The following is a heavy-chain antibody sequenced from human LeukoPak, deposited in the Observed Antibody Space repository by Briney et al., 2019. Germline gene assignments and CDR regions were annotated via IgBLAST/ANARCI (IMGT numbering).Heavy chain of an antibody. Sequence: GGSLRLSCAASGFTFSSYAMSWVRQAPGKGLEWVSAISGSGGSTYYADSVKGRFTISRDNAKNSLYLQMNSLRAEDTAFYYCARDKHFYDSSGYIDYWGQGTLVTVSS. CDR2: ISGSGGST. V-gene: IGHV3-23*01. J-gene: IGHJ4*02. CDR1: GFTFSSYA. D-gene: IGHD3-22*01. CDR3: ARDKHFYDSSGYIDY.